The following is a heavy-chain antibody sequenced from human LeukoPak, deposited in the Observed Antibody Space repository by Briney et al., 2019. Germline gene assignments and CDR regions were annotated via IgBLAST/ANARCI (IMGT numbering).Heavy chain of an antibody. CDR2: INHSGST. V-gene: IGHV4-34*01. CDR1: GGSISNYY. Sequence: SETLSPTCTVSGGSISNYYWSWIRQPPGKGLEWIGEINHSGSTNYNPSLKSRVTISVDTSKNQFSLKLSSVTAADTAVYYCARDNTVTTNDAFDIWGQGTMVTVSS. D-gene: IGHD4-4*01. CDR3: ARDNTVTTNDAFDI. J-gene: IGHJ3*02.